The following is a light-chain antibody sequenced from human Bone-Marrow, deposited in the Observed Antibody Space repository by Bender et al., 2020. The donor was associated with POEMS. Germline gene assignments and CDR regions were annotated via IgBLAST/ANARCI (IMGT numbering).Light chain of an antibody. Sequence: QSVLTQPPSASGTPGQRVTISCSGSSSKFGSYPVNWYQQLPGAAPKLVLFNNSQRPSGVPDRFSGSNSGTPASLAISGLLSDDEADFYCATWDDSLNGWVFGGGTKLTVL. J-gene: IGLJ3*02. V-gene: IGLV1-44*01. CDR1: SSKFGSYP. CDR3: ATWDDSLNGWV. CDR2: NNS.